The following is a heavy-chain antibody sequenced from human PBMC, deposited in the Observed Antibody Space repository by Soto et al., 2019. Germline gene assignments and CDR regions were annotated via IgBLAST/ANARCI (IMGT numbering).Heavy chain of an antibody. Sequence: GGSLRLSCAASGFTFSSYAMHWVRQAPGKGLEWVAVISYDGSNKYYADSVKGRFTISRDNSKNTLYLQMNSLRAEDTAVSYCAREIGGPITMVRGVISPQNDFYYYYGMDVWGQGTTVTVSS. CDR3: AREIGGPITMVRGVISPQNDFYYYYGMDV. D-gene: IGHD3-10*01. CDR1: GFTFSSYA. J-gene: IGHJ6*02. V-gene: IGHV3-30-3*01. CDR2: ISYDGSNK.